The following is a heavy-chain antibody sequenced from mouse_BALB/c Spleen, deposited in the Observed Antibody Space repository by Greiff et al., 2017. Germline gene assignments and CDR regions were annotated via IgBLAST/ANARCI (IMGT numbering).Heavy chain of an antibody. Sequence: LVKTGASVKISCKASGYSFTGYYMHWVKQSHGKSLEWIGYISCYNGATSYNQKFKGKATFTVATSSSTAYMKFNSLTSEDSAVYYCARGDGKDWFAYWGQGTLVTVSA. CDR3: ARGDGKDWFAY. V-gene: IGHV1S34*01. J-gene: IGHJ3*01. CDR2: ISCYNGAT. CDR1: GYSFTGYY. D-gene: IGHD2-1*01.